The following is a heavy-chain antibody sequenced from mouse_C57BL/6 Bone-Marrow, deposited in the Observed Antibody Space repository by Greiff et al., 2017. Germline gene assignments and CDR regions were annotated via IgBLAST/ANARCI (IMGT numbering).Heavy chain of an antibody. D-gene: IGHD2-5*01. CDR3: TDSNFRYGYFDV. V-gene: IGHV14-4*01. CDR2: IDPENGDT. CDR1: GFNIKDDY. J-gene: IGHJ1*03. Sequence: EVQLQQSGAELVRPGASVKLSCTASGFNIKDDYMHWVKQRPEQGLEWIGWIDPENGDTEYASKFQGKATITADTSSNTAYLQLSSLTSEDTAVYYCTDSNFRYGYFDVWGTGTTVTVSS.